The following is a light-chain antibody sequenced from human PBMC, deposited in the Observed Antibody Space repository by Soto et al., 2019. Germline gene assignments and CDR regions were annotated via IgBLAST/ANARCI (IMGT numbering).Light chain of an antibody. V-gene: IGKV4-1*01. CDR2: WAS. J-gene: IGKJ4*01. CDR1: QRVSTNNKNY. CDR3: QHYYSPPVT. Sequence: DIVMTQSPDSLAVSLGERATINCKSSQRVSTNNKNYLTWYQLKPGQPPRLLIFWASTRESGVPDRVTGSGSGTDFSLTISSLQAEDVAVYYCQHYYSPPVTFGGGTKGESK.